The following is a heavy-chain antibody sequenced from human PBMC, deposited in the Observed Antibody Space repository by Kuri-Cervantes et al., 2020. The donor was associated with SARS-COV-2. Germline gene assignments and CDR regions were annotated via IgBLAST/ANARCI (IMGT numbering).Heavy chain of an antibody. Sequence: LTCAASGFTFSSYGMNWVRQAPGKGLEWVSSISSSSSYIYYADSVKGRFTISRDNAKNSLYLQMNSLRAEDTAVYYCARAGAAVSGVWFDPWGQGTLVTVSS. D-gene: IGHD6-13*01. CDR2: ISSSSSYI. CDR3: ARAGAAVSGVWFDP. J-gene: IGHJ5*02. CDR1: GFTFSSYG. V-gene: IGHV3-21*01.